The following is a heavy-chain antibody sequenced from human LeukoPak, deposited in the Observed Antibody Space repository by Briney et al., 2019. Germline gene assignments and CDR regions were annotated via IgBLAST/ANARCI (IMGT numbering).Heavy chain of an antibody. D-gene: IGHD2-2*01. CDR1: GGSISSGSYY. CDR3: ARGIVVVPAAMGSSRYWFDP. J-gene: IGHJ5*02. CDR2: IYTSGST. Sequence: PSETLSLTCTVSGGSISSGSYYWSWIRQPAGKGLEWIGRIYTSGSTNYNPSLKSRVTISVDTSKNQFSLKLSSVTAADTAVYYCARGIVVVPAAMGSSRYWFDPWGQGTLVTVSS. V-gene: IGHV4-61*02.